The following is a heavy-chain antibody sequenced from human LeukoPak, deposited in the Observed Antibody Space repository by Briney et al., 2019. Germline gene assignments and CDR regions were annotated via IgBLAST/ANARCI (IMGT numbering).Heavy chain of an antibody. J-gene: IGHJ3*02. CDR1: GGSISSGDYY. CDR3: GGSGYSYGLGAFDI. CDR2: IYYSGST. D-gene: IGHD5-18*01. Sequence: PSQTLSLTCTVSGGSISSGDYYWSWIRQPPGKGLEWIGYIYYSGSTYYNPSLKSRVTISVDTSKNQFYLKLSSVTAADTAVYYCGGSGYSYGLGAFDIWGQGTMVTVSS. V-gene: IGHV4-30-4*01.